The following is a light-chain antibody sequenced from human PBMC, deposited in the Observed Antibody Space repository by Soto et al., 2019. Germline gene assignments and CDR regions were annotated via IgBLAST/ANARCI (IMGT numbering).Light chain of an antibody. V-gene: IGLV1-47*02. J-gene: IGLJ1*01. Sequence: QSVLTQPPSASGTPGQGVTISCSGSSSNIGSNYVYWYQQLPGTAPKLLIYNNNQRPSGVPDRFSAPKSGTSASLAIRGLRSDDEADYYCSSWDGSLSGYVFGAGTKLTVL. CDR3: SSWDGSLSGYV. CDR1: SSNIGSNY. CDR2: NNN.